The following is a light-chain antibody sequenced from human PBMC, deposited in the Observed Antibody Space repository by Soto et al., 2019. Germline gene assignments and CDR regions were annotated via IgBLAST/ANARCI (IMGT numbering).Light chain of an antibody. CDR2: GAS. V-gene: IGKV3-15*01. Sequence: EIVMTQSPGTLSMSPGERATLSCRASQSVGSKLAWYQQRPGQAPRLLIYGASTRATDIPARFSGSGSGTEFTLTISSLQSEDFAVYYCQQYNNWPLYTFGQGTKLEIK. CDR1: QSVGSK. J-gene: IGKJ2*01. CDR3: QQYNNWPLYT.